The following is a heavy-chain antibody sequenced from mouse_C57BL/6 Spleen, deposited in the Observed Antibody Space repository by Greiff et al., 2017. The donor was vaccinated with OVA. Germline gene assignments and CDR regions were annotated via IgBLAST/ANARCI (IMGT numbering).Heavy chain of an antibody. Sequence: QVQLQQPGTELVKPGASVKLSCKASGYTFTSYWMHWVKQRPGQGLEWIGNINPSNGGTNYNEKFKSKATLTVDKSSSTAYMQLSSLTSEDSAVYYCARRSGYYDGSSYYWYFDVWGTGTTVTVSS. CDR1: GYTFTSYW. CDR2: INPSNGGT. CDR3: ARRSGYYDGSSYYWYFDV. V-gene: IGHV1-53*01. J-gene: IGHJ1*03. D-gene: IGHD1-1*01.